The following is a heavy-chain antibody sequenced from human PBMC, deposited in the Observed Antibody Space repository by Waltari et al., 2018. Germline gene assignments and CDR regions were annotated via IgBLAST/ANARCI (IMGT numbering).Heavy chain of an antibody. J-gene: IGHJ3*02. CDR1: GGTFSSYA. V-gene: IGHV1-69*01. Sequence: QVQLVQSGAEVKKPGSSVKVSCKASGGTFSSYAISWVRQAPGQGLEWMGGITPFFGKENYAQKFQGRGTITADESTSTAYMELSSLRSEDTAVYYCARPAAGKKDAFDIWGQGTMVTVSS. CDR3: ARPAAGKKDAFDI. CDR2: ITPFFGKE. D-gene: IGHD6-13*01.